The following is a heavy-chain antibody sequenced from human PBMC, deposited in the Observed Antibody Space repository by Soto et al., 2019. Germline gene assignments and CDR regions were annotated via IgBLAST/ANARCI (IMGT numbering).Heavy chain of an antibody. CDR2: INHSGST. J-gene: IGHJ6*02. D-gene: IGHD1-7*01. Sequence: SETLSLTCAVYGGSFSGYYWSWIRQPPGKGLEWIGEINHSGSTNYNPSLKSRVTISVDTSKNQFSLKLSSVTAADTAVYYCARAPGWNYGVGDHGMDVWGQGTTVTVSS. CDR1: GGSFSGYY. CDR3: ARAPGWNYGVGDHGMDV. V-gene: IGHV4-34*01.